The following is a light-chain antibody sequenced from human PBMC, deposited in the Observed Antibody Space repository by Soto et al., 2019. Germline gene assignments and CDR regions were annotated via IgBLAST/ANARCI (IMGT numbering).Light chain of an antibody. J-gene: IGKJ1*01. CDR2: AAS. CDR3: QQSYSNPWT. V-gene: IGKV1-39*01. Sequence: DIQMTQSPFSLSASVGDRVTITCRASQSINTYVNWYQQKPGKAPNLLIYAASSLQSGVPSRFSGSGSGTDFTLTISSLQPEDFATYYCQQSYSNPWTFGQGTSVEIK. CDR1: QSINTY.